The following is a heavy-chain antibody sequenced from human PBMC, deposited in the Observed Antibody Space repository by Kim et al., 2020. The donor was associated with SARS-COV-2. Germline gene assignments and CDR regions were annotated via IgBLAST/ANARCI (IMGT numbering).Heavy chain of an antibody. Sequence: SETLSLTCAVYGASISGSSWSWIRQIPGKWLEWIGETNIYGGPNYNPSLKSRATISLQTSTKQVSLKLRSVTAADTAVYYCVRGQKDVAAWYFDLWGRGTLVIVSS. D-gene: IGHD6-19*01. CDR1: GASISGSS. V-gene: IGHV4-34*01. CDR2: TNIYGGP. J-gene: IGHJ2*01. CDR3: VRGQKDVAAWYFDL.